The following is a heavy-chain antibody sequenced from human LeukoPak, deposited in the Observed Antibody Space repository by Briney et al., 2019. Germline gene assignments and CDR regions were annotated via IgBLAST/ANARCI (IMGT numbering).Heavy chain of an antibody. D-gene: IGHD3-10*01. CDR2: INPSGVST. CDR3: ARRGSGSYYSYYYYYYMDV. Sequence: VASVKVSCKASGYTFTSYYMHWVRQAPGQGLEWMGIINPSGVSTSYAQKFQGRVTMTRDTSTSTVYMELSSLRSDDTAVYYCARRGSGSYYSYYYYYYMDVWGKGTTVTISS. CDR1: GYTFTSYY. J-gene: IGHJ6*03. V-gene: IGHV1-46*01.